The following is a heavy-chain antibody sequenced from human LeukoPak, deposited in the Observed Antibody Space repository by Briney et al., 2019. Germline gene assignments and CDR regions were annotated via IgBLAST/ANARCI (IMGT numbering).Heavy chain of an antibody. Sequence: SETLSLTCAVSGGSISSNNWWSWVRQPPGKGLEWIGEISHSGSTNYNPSLKSRVTISVDKSRNQFSLRLSSVTAADTAVYYCARVLSGSNFDYWGQGTLVTVSS. D-gene: IGHD3-22*01. J-gene: IGHJ4*02. CDR1: GGSISSNNW. CDR2: ISHSGST. CDR3: ARVLSGSNFDY. V-gene: IGHV4-4*02.